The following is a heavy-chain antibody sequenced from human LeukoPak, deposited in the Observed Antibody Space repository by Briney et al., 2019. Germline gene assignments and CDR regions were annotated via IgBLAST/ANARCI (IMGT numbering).Heavy chain of an antibody. CDR3: ARENRYGTYPYYYGMDV. CDR1: GFTVSSNY. V-gene: IGHV3-53*04. D-gene: IGHD1-1*01. J-gene: IGHJ6*02. CDR2: IYSGGSA. Sequence: GGSLRLSCAASGFTVSSNYMSWVRQAPGKGLEWVSVIYSGGSAYYADSVKGRFTISRHNSKNTLYLQMNSLRAEDTAVYYCARENRYGTYPYYYGMDVWGQGTTGTVS.